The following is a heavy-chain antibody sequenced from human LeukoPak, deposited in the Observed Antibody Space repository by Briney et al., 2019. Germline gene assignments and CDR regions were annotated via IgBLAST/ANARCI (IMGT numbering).Heavy chain of an antibody. CDR3: ARRVERGGLDV. D-gene: IGHD3-3*01. Sequence: GGPLRLSYATSKFHNYSLHWVRQAPGKGMEWMAVISYGGRNKYHADSVKGRFTISRDTSRNTLYLQMNSMRSDDTAIDYCARRVERGGLDVWGQGTTVTVSS. J-gene: IGHJ6*02. V-gene: IGHV3-30*04. CDR2: ISYGGRNK. CDR1: KFHNYS.